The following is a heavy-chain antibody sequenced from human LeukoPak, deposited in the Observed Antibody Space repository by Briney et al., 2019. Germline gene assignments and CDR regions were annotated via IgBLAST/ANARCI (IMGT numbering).Heavy chain of an antibody. CDR2: IRYDGNKK. J-gene: IGHJ5*02. CDR3: AKELADPPIMFDP. V-gene: IGHV3-30*02. Sequence: QTGGSLRLSCAASGFSLSNYGMHWVRQAPGKGLEWVAFIRYDGNKKYYADIVKGRFTISRDNSKDTLYLQMNGLSADDTAVYYCAKELADPPIMFDPWGQGALVTVSS. CDR1: GFSLSNYG.